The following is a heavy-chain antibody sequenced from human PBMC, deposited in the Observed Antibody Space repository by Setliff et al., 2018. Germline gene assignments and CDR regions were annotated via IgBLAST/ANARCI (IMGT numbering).Heavy chain of an antibody. Sequence: PGGSLRLSCAASGFTFSSYWMSWVRQAPGKGLEWVANIKEDGSEKYYVDSVKGRFTISRGNAKNSLYLQMSSLRAEDTAVYYCARETLPYYFDYWGQGTLVTVSS. CDR3: ARETLPYYFDY. V-gene: IGHV3-7*01. J-gene: IGHJ4*02. CDR2: IKEDGSEK. CDR1: GFTFSSYW.